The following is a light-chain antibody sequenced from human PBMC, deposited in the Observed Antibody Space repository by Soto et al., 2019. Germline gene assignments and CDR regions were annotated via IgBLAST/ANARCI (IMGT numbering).Light chain of an antibody. CDR2: GAS. CDR3: HQYGGSPRVS. J-gene: IGKJ4*01. CDR1: QTVSDNY. Sequence: EIVLTQSPGALSLSPGERATLSCRASQTVSDNYLAWYQQKPGQAPRLLIYGASTRATGIPDRFSGSGSGTAFTLTISRLEPEDFAVYYCHQYGGSPRVSFGGGTKVEIK. V-gene: IGKV3-20*01.